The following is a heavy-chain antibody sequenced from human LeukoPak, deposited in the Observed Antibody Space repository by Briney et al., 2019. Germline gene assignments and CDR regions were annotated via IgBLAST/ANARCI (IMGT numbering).Heavy chain of an antibody. J-gene: IGHJ4*02. V-gene: IGHV1-2*02. Sequence: ASVKVSCKASGYTFTSYGISWVRQAPGQGLEWMGWINPNSGGTNYAQKFQGRVTMTRDTSISTAYMELSRLRSDDTAVYYCARVTRTYYYGSGSYYPLGYWGQGTLVTVSS. CDR1: GYTFTSYG. CDR3: ARVTRTYYYGSGSYYPLGY. CDR2: INPNSGGT. D-gene: IGHD3-10*01.